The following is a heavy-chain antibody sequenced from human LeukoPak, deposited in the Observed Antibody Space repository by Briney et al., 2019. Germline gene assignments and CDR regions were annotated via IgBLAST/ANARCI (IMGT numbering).Heavy chain of an antibody. CDR1: GFTFSSYG. V-gene: IGHV3-30*02. Sequence: PGGSLRLSCAASGFTFSSYGMHWVRQAPGKGLEWVAFIRYDGSNKYYADSVKGRFTISRDNSKNTLSLQMNSLRAEDTAVYYCVTSGYLYFDYWGQGTLVTVSS. D-gene: IGHD3-22*01. CDR2: IRYDGSNK. CDR3: VTSGYLYFDY. J-gene: IGHJ4*02.